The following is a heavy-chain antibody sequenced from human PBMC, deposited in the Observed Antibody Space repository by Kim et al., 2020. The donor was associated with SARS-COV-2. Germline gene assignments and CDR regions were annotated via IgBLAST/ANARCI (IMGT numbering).Heavy chain of an antibody. CDR3: ARGGYSSVWCWVRAAWVAP. V-gene: IGHV1-18*01. CDR1: GYTFTSYG. J-gene: IGHJ5*02. Sequence: ASVKVSCKATGYTFTSYGISWVRQAPGQGLEWMGWISAYNGNTNYAQKLQGRVTMTTDTSTSTAYMELRSLRSDDTAVYYCARGGYSSVWCWVRAAWVAPRGQGTLSTVSA. D-gene: IGHD6-19*01. CDR2: ISAYNGNT.